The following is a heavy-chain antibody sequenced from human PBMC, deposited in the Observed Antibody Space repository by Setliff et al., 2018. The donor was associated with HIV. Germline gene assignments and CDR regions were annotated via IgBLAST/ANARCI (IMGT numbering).Heavy chain of an antibody. Sequence: ASVKVSCKASGYTFTSYYMHWVRQAPGQGLEWMGLIHPSTGNTYCTQKFQGRVTWTRDTSTSTVYMELSSLRSEDTAVYYCARDSSTGWFSANYWGQGTLVTVSS. V-gene: IGHV1-46*01. J-gene: IGHJ4*02. CDR3: ARDSSTGWFSANY. D-gene: IGHD6-19*01. CDR2: IHPSTGNT. CDR1: GYTFTSYY.